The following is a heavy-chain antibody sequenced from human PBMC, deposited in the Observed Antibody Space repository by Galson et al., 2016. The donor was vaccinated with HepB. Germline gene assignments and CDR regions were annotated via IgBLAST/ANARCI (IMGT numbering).Heavy chain of an antibody. CDR3: ARRGYHFAQIDY. CDR1: GYNFASYW. CDR2: INPSDSYS. V-gene: IGHV5-10-1*01. Sequence: QSGAEVKKPGESLRISCKGSGYNFASYWISWVRQMPGKGLEWMGRINPSDSYSDYSPSFHGHVTISADKSISTAYLQWSSLEASDTAIYYCARRGYHFAQIDYWGQGTLVTVSS. D-gene: IGHD2/OR15-2a*01. J-gene: IGHJ4*02.